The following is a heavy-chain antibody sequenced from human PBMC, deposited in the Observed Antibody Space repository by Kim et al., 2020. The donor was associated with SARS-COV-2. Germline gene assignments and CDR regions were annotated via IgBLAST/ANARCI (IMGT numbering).Heavy chain of an antibody. D-gene: IGHD2-15*01. Sequence: GGSLRLSCAASGFTFSSYWMHWVRQAPGKGLVWVSRINSDGSSTSYADSVKGRFTISRDNAKNTLYLQMNSLRAEDTAVYYCETYCSGGSCYSVDAFDIWGQGTMVTVSS. V-gene: IGHV3-74*01. J-gene: IGHJ3*02. CDR2: INSDGSST. CDR3: ETYCSGGSCYSVDAFDI. CDR1: GFTFSSYW.